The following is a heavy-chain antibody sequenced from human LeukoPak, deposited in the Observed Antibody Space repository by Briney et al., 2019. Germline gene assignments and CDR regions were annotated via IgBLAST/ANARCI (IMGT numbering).Heavy chain of an antibody. Sequence: SETLSLTCAVYGGSFSGYYWSWIRQPPGKGLEWIGEINHSGSTNYNPSLKSRVTISVDTSKNQFSLKLSSVTAADTAVYYCTRRPDRPNWNDVYYYMDVWGKGTTVTISS. CDR1: GGSFSGYY. V-gene: IGHV4-34*01. CDR3: TRRPDRPNWNDVYYYMDV. D-gene: IGHD1-1*01. J-gene: IGHJ6*03. CDR2: INHSGST.